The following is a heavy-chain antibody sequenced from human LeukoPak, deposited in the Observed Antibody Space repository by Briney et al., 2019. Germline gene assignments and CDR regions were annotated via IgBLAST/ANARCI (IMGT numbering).Heavy chain of an antibody. V-gene: IGHV1-18*01. D-gene: IGHD6-19*01. CDR2: ISAYNGNT. CDR1: GYTFTSYG. CDR3: ARVTAVAGTGDY. J-gene: IGHJ4*02. Sequence: ASVKVSCKASGYTFTSYGISWVRQAPGQGLEWMGWISAYNGNTNYAQKLQGRVTMTTDTSTSTAFMELRSLRSDDTAVYYCARVTAVAGTGDYWGQGTLVTVSS.